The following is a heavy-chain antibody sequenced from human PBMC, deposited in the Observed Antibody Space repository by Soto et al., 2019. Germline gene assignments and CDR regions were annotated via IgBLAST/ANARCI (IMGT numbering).Heavy chain of an antibody. D-gene: IGHD1-26*01. CDR2: TNPGDSDT. CDR1: GYSFSRYW. V-gene: IGHV5-51*01. CDR3: ASHVSGNWFDP. Sequence: PGESLKISCKGSGYSFSRYWIGWVRQMPGKGLEWMGITNPGDSDTRYSPSFQGQVTISVDKSISTAYLQWSSLKASDTAMYYCASHVSGNWFDPWGQGTLVTVSS. J-gene: IGHJ5*02.